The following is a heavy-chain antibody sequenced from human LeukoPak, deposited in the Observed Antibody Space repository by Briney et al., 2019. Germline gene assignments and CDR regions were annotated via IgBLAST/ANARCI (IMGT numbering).Heavy chain of an antibody. J-gene: IGHJ4*02. CDR1: GFTFSSYG. V-gene: IGHV3-30*02. Sequence: GGSLRLSCAASGFTFSSYGMHWVRQAPGKGLEWVAFIHYDGSNKYYADSVKGRFTISRDNSKNTLYLQMHSLRAEDTAIYYCAKDSGGSYVDYWGQGTLVTVSS. CDR2: IHYDGSNK. CDR3: AKDSGGSYVDY. D-gene: IGHD1-26*01.